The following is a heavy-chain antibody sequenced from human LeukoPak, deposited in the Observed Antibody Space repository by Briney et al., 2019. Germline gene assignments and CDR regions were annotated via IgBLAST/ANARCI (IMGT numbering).Heavy chain of an antibody. D-gene: IGHD1-26*01. CDR2: ISASGGST. CDR3: AKKSDLSGSYEDHFDY. J-gene: IGHJ4*02. Sequence: QSGGSLRLSCAASGFTFSSYSMNWVRQAPGKGLEWVSAISASGGSTFYADSVKGRFTISRDNSKNTLYLQMNSLRAEDTAVYYCAKKSDLSGSYEDHFDYWGQGTLVTVSS. CDR1: GFTFSSYS. V-gene: IGHV3-23*01.